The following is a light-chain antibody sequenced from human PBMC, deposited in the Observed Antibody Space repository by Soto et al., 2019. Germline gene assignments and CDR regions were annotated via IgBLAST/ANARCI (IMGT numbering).Light chain of an antibody. Sequence: QSVLTQPASVSGSPGQSITMSCTGTSSDVGGYNSVSWYQQHPGKAPKLMIFDVSSRPSGVSNRFSGSKSGNTASLTISGLQTEDEADYYCCSYTIGSTIYVFGTGTKVTVL. J-gene: IGLJ1*01. CDR1: SSDVGGYNS. CDR3: CSYTIGSTIYV. V-gene: IGLV2-14*01. CDR2: DVS.